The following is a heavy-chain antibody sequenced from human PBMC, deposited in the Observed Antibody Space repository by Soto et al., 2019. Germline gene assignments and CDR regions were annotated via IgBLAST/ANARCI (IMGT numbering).Heavy chain of an antibody. J-gene: IGHJ6*02. Sequence: ASVKVSCKASGYIFSSRCIYWVRQAPGQGLQWMGIINPGGGRTAYAQKFQGRVTLTRDMSTSTVYMELTSLTYDDTAVYYCARDVSGPGATYVMDVWGQGTTVTVPS. CDR3: ARDVSGPGATYVMDV. CDR1: GYIFSSRC. CDR2: INPGGGRT. D-gene: IGHD2-2*01. V-gene: IGHV1-46*01.